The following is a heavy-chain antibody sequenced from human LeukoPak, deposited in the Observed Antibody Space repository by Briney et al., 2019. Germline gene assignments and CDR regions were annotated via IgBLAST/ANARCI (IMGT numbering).Heavy chain of an antibody. CDR1: GYTLTELS. CDR3: ATGKGYSSGWDFDY. Sequence: ASVTVSCKVSGYTLTELSMHWVRPAPGKGREWMGGFDPEDGETIYAQKFQGRATMTEDTSTDTAYMELSSLRSEDTAVYYCATGKGYSSGWDFDYWGQGTLVAVSS. CDR2: FDPEDGET. V-gene: IGHV1-24*01. D-gene: IGHD6-19*01. J-gene: IGHJ4*02.